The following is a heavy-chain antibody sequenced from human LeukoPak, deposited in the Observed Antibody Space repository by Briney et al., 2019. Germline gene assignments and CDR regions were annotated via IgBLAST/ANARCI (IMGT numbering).Heavy chain of an antibody. CDR1: GYTFTSYD. D-gene: IGHD3-3*01. Sequence: ASVKVSCKASGYTFTSYDINWVRQATGQGLEWMGWMNPNSGNTGYAQKLQGRVTMTRNTSISTAYMELSSLRSEDTAVYYCARGPWYYDFWSGYSPGAFDIWGQGTMVTVSS. CDR3: ARGPWYYDFWSGYSPGAFDI. V-gene: IGHV1-8*01. CDR2: MNPNSGNT. J-gene: IGHJ3*02.